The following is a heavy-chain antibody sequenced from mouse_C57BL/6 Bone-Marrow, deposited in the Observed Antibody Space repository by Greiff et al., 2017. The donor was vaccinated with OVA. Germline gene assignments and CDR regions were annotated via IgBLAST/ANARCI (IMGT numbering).Heavy chain of an antibody. CDR1: GYTFTSYG. J-gene: IGHJ3*01. CDR2: IYPRSGNT. Sequence: QVHVKQSGAELARPGASVKLSCKASGYTFTSYGISWVKQRTGQGLEWIGEIYPRSGNTYYNEKFKGKATLTADKSSSTAYMELRSLTSEDSAVYFCARSRYGYDGAWFAYWGQGTLVTVSA. V-gene: IGHV1-81*01. D-gene: IGHD2-2*01. CDR3: ARSRYGYDGAWFAY.